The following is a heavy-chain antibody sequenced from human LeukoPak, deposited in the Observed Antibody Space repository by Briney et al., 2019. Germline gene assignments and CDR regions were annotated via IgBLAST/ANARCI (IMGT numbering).Heavy chain of an antibody. Sequence: SETLSLTCTVSGGSINSSSYYWGWIRQPPGKGLEWIGSIYYSGSTYYNPSLKSRVTISVDTSKNQFSLKLSSVTAADTAVYYCASSSSGYDYYYYYMDVWGKGTTVTISS. CDR3: ASSSSGYDYYYYYMDV. CDR2: IYYSGST. CDR1: GGSINSSSYY. J-gene: IGHJ6*03. D-gene: IGHD5-12*01. V-gene: IGHV4-39*07.